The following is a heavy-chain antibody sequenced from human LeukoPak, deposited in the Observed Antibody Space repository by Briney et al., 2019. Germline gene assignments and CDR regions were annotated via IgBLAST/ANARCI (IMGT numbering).Heavy chain of an antibody. CDR1: GFTFSHYG. CDR2: IWYDGSNK. J-gene: IGHJ5*02. V-gene: IGHV3-33*06. Sequence: GKSLRLSCAASGFTFSHYGMHWVRQAPGKGLEWLAVIWYDGSNKYHADSVKGRFAISRDNSKNTLYLQMNSLRAEDTAVYYCAKDATTVTTGWFDPWGQGTLVTVSS. CDR3: AKDATTVTTGWFDP. D-gene: IGHD4-17*01.